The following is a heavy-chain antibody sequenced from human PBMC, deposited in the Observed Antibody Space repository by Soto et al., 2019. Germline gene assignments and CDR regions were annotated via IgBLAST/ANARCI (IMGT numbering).Heavy chain of an antibody. CDR1: GYTFTSYD. V-gene: IGHV1-8*01. D-gene: IGHD5-12*01. CDR3: ARAFRSSGYGPYYYSYMDV. Sequence: ASVKVSCKASGYTFTSYDINWVRQATGQGLEWMGWMNPNSGNTGYAQKFQGRVTMTRNTSISTAYMELSSLRSEDTAVYYCARAFRSSGYGPYYYSYMDVWGKGTTVTVSS. CDR2: MNPNSGNT. J-gene: IGHJ6*03.